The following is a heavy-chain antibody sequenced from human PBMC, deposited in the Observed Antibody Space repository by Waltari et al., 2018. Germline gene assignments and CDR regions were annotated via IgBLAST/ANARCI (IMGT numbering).Heavy chain of an antibody. CDR3: ASSLGIQLVMDYYYGMDV. J-gene: IGHJ6*02. CDR1: GGTFSSYA. Sequence: QVQLVQSGAEVKKPGSSVKVSCKASGGTFSSYAISWVRQAPGQGLEWMGGIIPIFGTANYAQKFQGRVTITTDESTSTAYMELSSLRSEDTAVYYCASSLGIQLVMDYYYGMDVWGQGTTVTVSS. V-gene: IGHV1-69*05. CDR2: IIPIFGTA. D-gene: IGHD5-18*01.